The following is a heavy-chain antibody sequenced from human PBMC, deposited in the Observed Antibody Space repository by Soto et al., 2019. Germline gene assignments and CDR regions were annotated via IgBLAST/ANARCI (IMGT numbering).Heavy chain of an antibody. CDR2: ISSSSSTI. V-gene: IGHV3-48*01. J-gene: IGHJ6*03. D-gene: IGHD3-3*01. CDR3: ARVRFLEWVTYYYYYYMDV. Sequence: WGSLRLSCAASGFTFSSYSMNWVRQAPGKGLEWVSYISSSSSTIYYADSVKGRFTISRDNAKNSLYLQMNSLRAEDTAVYYCARVRFLEWVTYYYYYYMDVWGKGTTVTVSS. CDR1: GFTFSSYS.